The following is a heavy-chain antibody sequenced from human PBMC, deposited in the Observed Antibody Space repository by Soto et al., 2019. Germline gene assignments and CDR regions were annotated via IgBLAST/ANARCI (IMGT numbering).Heavy chain of an antibody. D-gene: IGHD4-4*01. V-gene: IGHV1-3*01. Sequence: QVQLVQSGAEVKKPGASVKVSCKASGYTFTSYAMRWVRQAPGQRLEWMGWINAGNGNTKYSQKFQGRVTITRDTSASTAYMELSSLRSEDTAVYYCASSYSNYALIDYYYYGMDVWGQGTTVTVSS. CDR2: INAGNGNT. J-gene: IGHJ6*02. CDR1: GYTFTSYA. CDR3: ASSYSNYALIDYYYYGMDV.